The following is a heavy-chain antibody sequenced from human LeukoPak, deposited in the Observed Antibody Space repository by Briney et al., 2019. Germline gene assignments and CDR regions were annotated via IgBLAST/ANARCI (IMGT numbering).Heavy chain of an antibody. V-gene: IGHV3-30*02. J-gene: IGHJ5*02. CDR2: IRYDGSHK. D-gene: IGHD3/OR15-3a*01. CDR3: AKVDES. CDR1: GFTFSSYG. Sequence: GGSLRLSCAASGFTFSSYGMHWVRQAPGKRLEWVAFIRYDGSHKYYADSVKGRFTISRDNSKNTLYLQMNSLRAEDTAVYYCAKVDESWGQGTLVTVSS.